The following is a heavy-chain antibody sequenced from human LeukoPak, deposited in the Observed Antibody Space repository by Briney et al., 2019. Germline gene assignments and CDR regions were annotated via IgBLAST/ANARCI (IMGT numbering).Heavy chain of an antibody. J-gene: IGHJ4*02. CDR2: ISSSGSTI. CDR1: GFSFINFG. V-gene: IGHV3-48*04. Sequence: PGGSLRLSCAASGFSFINFGMHWVRQAPGKGLEWVSYISSSGSTIYYADSVKGRLTISRDNAKNSLYLQMNSLRAEDTAVYYCARGGDILTYWGQGTLVTVSS. D-gene: IGHD3-9*01. CDR3: ARGGDILTY.